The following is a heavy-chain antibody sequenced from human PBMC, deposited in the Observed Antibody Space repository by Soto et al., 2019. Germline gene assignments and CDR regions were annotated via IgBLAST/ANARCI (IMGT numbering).Heavy chain of an antibody. V-gene: IGHV3-48*01. CDR3: ARGLRFLEWLLPIDY. J-gene: IGHJ4*02. D-gene: IGHD3-3*01. CDR1: GFTFSSYS. Sequence: EVQLVESGGGLVQPGGSLRHSCAASGFTFSSYSMNWVRQAPGKGLEWVSYISSSSSTIYYADSVKGRFTISRDNAKNSLYPQMNSLRAEDTAVYYCARGLRFLEWLLPIDYWGQGTLVTVSS. CDR2: ISSSSSTI.